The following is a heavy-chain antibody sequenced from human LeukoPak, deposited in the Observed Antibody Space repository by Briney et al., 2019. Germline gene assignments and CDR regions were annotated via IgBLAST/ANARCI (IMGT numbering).Heavy chain of an antibody. CDR3: AKDHKGIPFLFDY. J-gene: IGHJ4*02. D-gene: IGHD2/OR15-2a*01. CDR1: GFTFSSYG. Sequence: GGSLRLSCAASGFTFSSYGTHWVRQAPGKGLEWVAVISYDGSNKYYADSVKGRFTISRDNSKNTLYLQMNSLRAEDTAVYYCAKDHKGIPFLFDYWGQGTLVTVSS. CDR2: ISYDGSNK. V-gene: IGHV3-30*18.